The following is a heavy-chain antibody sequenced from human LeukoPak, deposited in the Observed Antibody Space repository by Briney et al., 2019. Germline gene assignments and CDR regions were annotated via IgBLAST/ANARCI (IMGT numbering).Heavy chain of an antibody. CDR1: GGSISSGDYY. V-gene: IGHV4-30-4*01. Sequence: SQTLSLTCTVSGGSISSGDYYWSWIRQPPGKGLEWIGYIYYSGSTYSNPSLKSRVTISVDTSKNQFSLKLSSVTAADTAVYYCARGLRYFDWLLYQDNWFDPWGQGTLVTVSS. J-gene: IGHJ5*02. D-gene: IGHD3-9*01. CDR3: ARGLRYFDWLLYQDNWFDP. CDR2: IYYSGST.